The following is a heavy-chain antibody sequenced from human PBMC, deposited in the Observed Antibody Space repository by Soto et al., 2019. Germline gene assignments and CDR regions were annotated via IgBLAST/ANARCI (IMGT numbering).Heavy chain of an antibody. CDR2: IYYSGST. CDR1: GGSISSYY. J-gene: IGHJ6*02. CDR3: ARDMGVLLWFGESHLGMDV. V-gene: IGHV4-59*01. Sequence: PSETLSLTCTVSGGSISSYYWSWIRQPPGKGLEWIGYIYYSGSTNYNPSLKSRVTISVDTSKNQFSLKLSSVTAADTAVYYCARDMGVLLWFGESHLGMDVWGQGTTVTVS. D-gene: IGHD3-10*01.